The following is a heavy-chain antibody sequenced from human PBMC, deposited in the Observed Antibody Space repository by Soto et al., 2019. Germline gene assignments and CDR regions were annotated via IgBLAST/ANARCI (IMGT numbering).Heavy chain of an antibody. V-gene: IGHV1-18*01. CDR3: ARTYYYDSSGYYDTGPFDY. D-gene: IGHD3-22*01. CDR2: ISAYNGNT. Sequence: GASLKVSCKASGYTFTSSGISWVRQAPGQGLEWMGWISAYNGNTNYAQKLQGRVTMTTDTSTSTAYMELRTLRSDDTAVYYCARTYYYDSSGYYDTGPFDYWGQGTLVTVSS. J-gene: IGHJ4*02. CDR1: GYTFTSSG.